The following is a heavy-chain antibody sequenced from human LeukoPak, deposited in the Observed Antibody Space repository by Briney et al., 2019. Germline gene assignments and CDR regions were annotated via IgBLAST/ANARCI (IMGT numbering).Heavy chain of an antibody. V-gene: IGHV4-39*01. D-gene: IGHD3-22*01. J-gene: IGHJ4*02. CDR2: IYYSGST. CDR1: GGSISSSSYY. Sequence: SETLSLTCTVSGGSISSSSYYWGWIRQPPGKGLEWIGSIYYSGSTYYNPSLKSRVTISVDTSKNQFSLKLSSVTAADTAVYYCARSSYYDSSGYSYWGQGTLVTVSS. CDR3: ARSSYYDSSGYSY.